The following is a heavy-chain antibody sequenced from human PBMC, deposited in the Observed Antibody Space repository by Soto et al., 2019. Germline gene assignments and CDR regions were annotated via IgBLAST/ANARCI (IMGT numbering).Heavy chain of an antibody. CDR2: IWYDGSNK. Sequence: GGSLRLSCAASGFTFSSYGMHWVRQAPGKGLEWVAVIWYDGSNKYYADSVKGRFTISRDNSKNTLYLQMNSLRAEDTAVYYCARGWFGLNGMDVWGQGTTVTVSS. D-gene: IGHD3-10*01. J-gene: IGHJ6*02. V-gene: IGHV3-33*01. CDR1: GFTFSSYG. CDR3: ARGWFGLNGMDV.